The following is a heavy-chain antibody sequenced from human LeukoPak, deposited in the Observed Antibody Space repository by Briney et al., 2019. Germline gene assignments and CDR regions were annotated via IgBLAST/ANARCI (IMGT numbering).Heavy chain of an antibody. J-gene: IGHJ3*02. CDR3: AKPITPNNWNFLLDAFDI. V-gene: IGHV3-23*01. D-gene: IGHD1-7*01. CDR1: GFIFTNYA. CDR2: ISGSGGST. Sequence: GGSLRLSCAASGFIFTNYAMSWVRQAPGKGLEWVSAISGSGGSTYYADSVKGRFTISRDNSKNTLYLQMNSLRAEDAAVYYCAKPITPNNWNFLLDAFDIWGQGTMVTVSS.